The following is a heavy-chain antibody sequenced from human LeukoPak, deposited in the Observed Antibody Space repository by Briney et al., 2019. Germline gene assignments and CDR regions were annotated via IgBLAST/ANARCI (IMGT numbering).Heavy chain of an antibody. V-gene: IGHV5-51*01. CDR3: ARRSSIATRLFDF. Sequence: GESLKISCKGSGYSFTSYLIGWVRQTPGKGLEWMGIIYPGDSDTKYSPSFQGQVTISADKSITTTYLQWSSLKASDTAIYYCARRSSIATRLFDFWGQGTLVTVSS. J-gene: IGHJ4*02. D-gene: IGHD6-6*01. CDR2: IYPGDSDT. CDR1: GYSFTSYL.